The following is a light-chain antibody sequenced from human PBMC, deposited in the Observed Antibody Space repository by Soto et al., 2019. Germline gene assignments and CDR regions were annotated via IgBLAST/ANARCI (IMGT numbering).Light chain of an antibody. V-gene: IGKV3-20*01. Sequence: IVLTQSPGTLSLSPGERATLSCTTSQSVSSSFLAWYQQKPGQAPRLLIYGASTRATGIPGRFSGSGSGTDFSLTITRLEPEDSAMYYCQQYGSSPPMYTFGQGTRLEI. CDR3: QQYGSSPPMYT. CDR1: QSVSSSF. CDR2: GAS. J-gene: IGKJ2*01.